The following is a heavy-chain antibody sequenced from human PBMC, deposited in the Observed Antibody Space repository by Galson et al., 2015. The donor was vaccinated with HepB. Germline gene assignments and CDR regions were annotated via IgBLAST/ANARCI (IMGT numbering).Heavy chain of an antibody. CDR2: ISYDGSNK. V-gene: IGHV3-30-3*01. CDR1: GFTFSRYA. D-gene: IGHD5-24*01. Sequence: SLRLSCAGSGFTFSRYAMHWVRQAPGKGLEWVAVISYDGSNKYYLDSVKGRFTISRDNSKNTLDLQMNRLRSEDTAVYYCARVGTEMATIGLFDYWGQGTLVTVSS. J-gene: IGHJ4*02. CDR3: ARVGTEMATIGLFDY.